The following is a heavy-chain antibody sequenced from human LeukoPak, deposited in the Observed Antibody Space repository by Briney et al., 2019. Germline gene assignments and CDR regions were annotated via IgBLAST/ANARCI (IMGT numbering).Heavy chain of an antibody. D-gene: IGHD6-19*01. CDR3: ARALGYSSGWYFDY. J-gene: IGHJ4*02. Sequence: GGSLRLSCAASGFTFSSYSMNWVRQSPGKGLEWASSISGSSASIYYADSVKGRFTISRDNARNSLYLQINNLRAEDTAVYYCARALGYSSGWYFDYWGQGTLVTVSS. CDR2: ISGSSASI. V-gene: IGHV3-21*01. CDR1: GFTFSSYS.